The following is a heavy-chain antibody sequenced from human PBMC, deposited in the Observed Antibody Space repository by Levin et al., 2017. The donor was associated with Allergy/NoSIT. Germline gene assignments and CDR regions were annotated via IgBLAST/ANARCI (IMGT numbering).Heavy chain of an antibody. Sequence: GGSLRLSCAASGFTFSSYAMHWVRQAPGKGLEWVAVISYDGSNKYYADSVKGRFTISRDNSKNTLYLQMNSLRAEDTAVYYCARIGYGSGSYYNVAFDIWGQGTMVTVSS. CDR2: ISYDGSNK. CDR1: GFTFSSYA. V-gene: IGHV3-30-3*01. J-gene: IGHJ3*02. CDR3: ARIGYGSGSYYNVAFDI. D-gene: IGHD3-10*01.